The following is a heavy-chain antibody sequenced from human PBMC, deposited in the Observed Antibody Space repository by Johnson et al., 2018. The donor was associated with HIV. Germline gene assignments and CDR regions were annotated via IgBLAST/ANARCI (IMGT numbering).Heavy chain of an antibody. CDR2: ISGSGGST. J-gene: IGHJ3*02. CDR1: GFTFSSYD. D-gene: IGHD5-24*01. V-gene: IGHV3-23*04. Sequence: EVQLVESGGGLVQPGGSLRLSCAASGFTFSSYDMHWVRQATGKGLEWVSAISGSGGSTYYADSVTGRFTISRDSSKNTLYLQMNSLRAEDTAVYYCARACRDGYTCDVFDIWGQGTMVTVSS. CDR3: ARACRDGYTCDVFDI.